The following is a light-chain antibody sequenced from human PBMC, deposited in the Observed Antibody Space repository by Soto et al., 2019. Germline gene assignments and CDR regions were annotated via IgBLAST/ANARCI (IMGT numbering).Light chain of an antibody. V-gene: IGKV1-5*03. CDR2: KAS. J-gene: IGKJ1*01. CDR1: QFINTW. Sequence: DIQMTQYPATLSTSVGDTVTITCRASQFINTWVAWYQKKPDTAPKLLISKASTLQSGVPSRFSGSVSGTEFTLIISSLQPDDFATYYCHQYNSHPWSFGQGTKVEIK. CDR3: HQYNSHPWS.